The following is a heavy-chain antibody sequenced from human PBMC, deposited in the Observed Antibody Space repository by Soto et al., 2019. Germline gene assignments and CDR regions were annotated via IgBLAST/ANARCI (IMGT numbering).Heavy chain of an antibody. J-gene: IGHJ4*02. CDR3: ARDSGYSSSWSSVLGENYFDY. D-gene: IGHD6-13*01. CDR2: IVVGSGNT. CDR1: GFTFASSA. Sequence: GASVKVSCKASGFTFASSAVQWGRQTRGQRLEWIGWIVVGSGNTNYAQKFQERVTMTRDMSTSTAYMELSSLRSEDTAVYYCARDSGYSSSWSSVLGENYFDYWGQGTLVTLSS. V-gene: IGHV1-58*01.